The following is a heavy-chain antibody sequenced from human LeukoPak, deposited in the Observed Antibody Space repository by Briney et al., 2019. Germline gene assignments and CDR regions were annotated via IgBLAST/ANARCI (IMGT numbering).Heavy chain of an antibody. CDR3: AFYDILTGYPS. CDR2: INHSGST. CDR1: GGSFSGYY. V-gene: IGHV4-34*01. Sequence: SETLSLTCAVYGGSFSGYYWSWIRQPPGKGLEWIGEINHSGSTNYNPSLKSRVTMSVDTSKNQFSLKLSSVTAADTAVYYCAFYDILTGYPSWGQGTLVTVSS. J-gene: IGHJ5*02. D-gene: IGHD3-9*01.